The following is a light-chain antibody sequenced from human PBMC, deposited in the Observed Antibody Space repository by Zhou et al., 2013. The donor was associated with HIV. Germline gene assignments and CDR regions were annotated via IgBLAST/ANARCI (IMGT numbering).Light chain of an antibody. CDR3: QQAHSFPYT. CDR1: QDIAGW. J-gene: IGKJ2*01. V-gene: IGKV1-12*01. Sequence: DIQMTQSPSSVSASVGDRVTITCRASQDIAGWLAWYQQNPGKAPRLLIYDASGLQSGVPSRFTGSGSGTDYTLTISSLQPEDFATYYCQQAHSFPYTFGQGTKLE. CDR2: DAS.